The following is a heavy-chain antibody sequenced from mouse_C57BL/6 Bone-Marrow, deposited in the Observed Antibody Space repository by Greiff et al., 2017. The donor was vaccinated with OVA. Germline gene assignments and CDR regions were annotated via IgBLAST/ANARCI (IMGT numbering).Heavy chain of an antibody. CDR1: GFTFSDYY. D-gene: IGHD2-1*01. Sequence: EVKLVESGGGLVQPGGSLKLSCAASGFTFSDYYMYWVRQTPEKRLEWVAYISNGGGSTYYPATVKGRFTISSDNAKTTLYLQMSRLKSEDTAMYYCASPIYYAAWFAYWGQGTLVTVSA. V-gene: IGHV5-12*01. CDR3: ASPIYYAAWFAY. J-gene: IGHJ3*01. CDR2: ISNGGGST.